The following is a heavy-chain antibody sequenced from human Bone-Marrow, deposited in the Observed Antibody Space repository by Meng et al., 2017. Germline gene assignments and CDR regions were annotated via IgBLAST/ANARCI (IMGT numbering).Heavy chain of an antibody. CDR3: TTDIAVAPPIY. Sequence: LRLSCTVSGGSISSYYWSWIRQPPGKGLEWIGYIYYSGSTNYNPSLKSRVTISVDTSKNQFSLKLSSVTAADTAVYYCTTDIAVAPPIYWGQGTLVTVSS. CDR1: GGSISSYY. CDR2: IYYSGST. D-gene: IGHD6-19*01. J-gene: IGHJ4*02. V-gene: IGHV4-59*01.